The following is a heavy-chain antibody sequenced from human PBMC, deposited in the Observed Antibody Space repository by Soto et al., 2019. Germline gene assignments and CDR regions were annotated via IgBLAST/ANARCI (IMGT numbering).Heavy chain of an antibody. V-gene: IGHV4-59*08. Sequence: SETLSLTCTVSGGSISSYYWSWIRQPPGKGLEWIGYIYYSGSTNYNPSLKSRVTISVDTSKNQFSLKLSSVTAADTAVYYCARHHTGTDDYYYYYMDVWGKGTTVTVS. J-gene: IGHJ6*03. CDR2: IYYSGST. CDR3: ARHHTGTDDYYYYYMDV. D-gene: IGHD1-1*01. CDR1: GGSISSYY.